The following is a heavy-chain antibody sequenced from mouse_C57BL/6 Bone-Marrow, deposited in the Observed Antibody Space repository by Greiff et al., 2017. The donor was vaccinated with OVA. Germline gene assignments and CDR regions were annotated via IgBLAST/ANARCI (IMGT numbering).Heavy chain of an antibody. Sequence: DVKLVESGGGLVQSGRSLRLSCATSGFTFSDFYMEWVRQAPGKGLEWIAASRNKANDYTTEYSASVKGRFIVSRDTSQSILYLQMKALRAEATAIYYCARDNWDWYFDVWGTGTTVTVSS. V-gene: IGHV7-1*01. CDR3: ARDNWDWYFDV. CDR2: SRNKANDYTT. J-gene: IGHJ1*03. D-gene: IGHD4-1*01. CDR1: GFTFSDFY.